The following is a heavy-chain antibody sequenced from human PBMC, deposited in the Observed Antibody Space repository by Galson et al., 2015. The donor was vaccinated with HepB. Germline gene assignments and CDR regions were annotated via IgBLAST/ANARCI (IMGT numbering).Heavy chain of an antibody. D-gene: IGHD3-3*01. V-gene: IGHV3-23*01. CDR1: GFAFSHPA. Sequence: SLRLSCAASGFAFSHPAMSWVRQAPGEGPGWVSNIRGRGDDPHYAYSVNRRFTISRDHLATLVFLQMNILRVEDTAVYYCARDRTYHDFWRGFDLWGQGTMVTVSS. J-gene: IGHJ3*01. CDR2: IRGRGDDP. CDR3: ARDRTYHDFWRGFDL.